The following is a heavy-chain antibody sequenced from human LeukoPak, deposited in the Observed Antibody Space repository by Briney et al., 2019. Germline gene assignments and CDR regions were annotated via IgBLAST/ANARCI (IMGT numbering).Heavy chain of an antibody. CDR2: ISYSGGA. CDR3: AREGGLLWFGELLGSRFDP. V-gene: IGHV4-59*01. J-gene: IGHJ5*02. Sequence: SETLSLTCTVSGASISSYYWSWIRQPPGKGLEWIGYISYSGGANYNPSLKSRVTMSLDTSKNQFSLKLKSVTAADTAVYYCAREGGLLWFGELLGSRFDPWGQGTLVTVSS. CDR1: GASISSYY. D-gene: IGHD3-10*01.